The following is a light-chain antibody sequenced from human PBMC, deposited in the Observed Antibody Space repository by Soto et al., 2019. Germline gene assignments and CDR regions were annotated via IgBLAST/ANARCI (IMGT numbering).Light chain of an antibody. Sequence: EIVLTQSPGTLSLSPGERATLSCRASQSVSTNYLAWYQQKPGQAPRLLIHGASSRATGIPDRFSGSGSGTDFTLTISRLEPEDFAVYYCQPYGNTPWTTFGQGTKVEIK. CDR2: GAS. CDR1: QSVSTNY. CDR3: QPYGNTPWTT. J-gene: IGKJ1*01. V-gene: IGKV3-20*01.